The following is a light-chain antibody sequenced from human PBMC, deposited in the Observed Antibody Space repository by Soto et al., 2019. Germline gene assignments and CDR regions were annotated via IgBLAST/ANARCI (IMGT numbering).Light chain of an antibody. J-gene: IGKJ5*01. Sequence: DIQMTQSPSSLSASVGDRVTITCRASQGIGNYLAWYQQKPGKGPKLLIYAASTLQSGVPSRFSGSASGTDFTLTISSLQPEDVATYYCQKYHTAPITFGQGTRLEIK. CDR3: QKYHTAPIT. CDR1: QGIGNY. CDR2: AAS. V-gene: IGKV1-27*01.